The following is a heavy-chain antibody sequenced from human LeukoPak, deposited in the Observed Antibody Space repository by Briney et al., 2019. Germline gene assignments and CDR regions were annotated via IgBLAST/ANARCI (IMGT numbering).Heavy chain of an antibody. V-gene: IGHV3-20*01. Sequence: RAGGSLRLSCTVSGFTFGDYAMSWVRQAPGKGLEWVSGINWNGGSTGYADSVKGRFTISRDNAKNSLYLQMNSLRAEDTALYHCARGRYCSSTSCQWASGMDVWGQGTTVTVSS. J-gene: IGHJ6*02. D-gene: IGHD2-2*01. CDR2: INWNGGST. CDR1: GFTFGDYA. CDR3: ARGRYCSSTSCQWASGMDV.